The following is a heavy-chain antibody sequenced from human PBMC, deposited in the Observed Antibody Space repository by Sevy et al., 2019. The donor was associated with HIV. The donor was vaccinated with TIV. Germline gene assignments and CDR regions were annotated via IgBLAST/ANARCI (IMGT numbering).Heavy chain of an antibody. J-gene: IGHJ6*03. CDR3: ARVGLPSRHTMIVVGTRGDMDV. Sequence: ASVKVSCKASGYTFTRYGISWVRQAPGQGLEWMGWISAYNGNTNYAQKLQGRVTMTTDTSTSTAYMELRSLRSDDTAVYYCARVGLPSRHTMIVVGTRGDMDVWGKGTTVTVSS. D-gene: IGHD3-22*01. CDR1: GYTFTRYG. CDR2: ISAYNGNT. V-gene: IGHV1-18*04.